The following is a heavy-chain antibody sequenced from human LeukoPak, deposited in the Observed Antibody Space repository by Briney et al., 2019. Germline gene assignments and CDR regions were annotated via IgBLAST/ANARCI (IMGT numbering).Heavy chain of an antibody. CDR3: ATALGNDILTGYYR. Sequence: ASVKVSCKVSGYTLTELSMHWVRQAPGKGLEWMGGFDPEDGETIYAQKFQGRVTMTEDTSTDTAYMELSSLRSGDTAVYYCATALGNDILTGYYRWGQGTLVTVSS. J-gene: IGHJ4*02. CDR2: FDPEDGET. V-gene: IGHV1-24*01. D-gene: IGHD3-9*01. CDR1: GYTLTELS.